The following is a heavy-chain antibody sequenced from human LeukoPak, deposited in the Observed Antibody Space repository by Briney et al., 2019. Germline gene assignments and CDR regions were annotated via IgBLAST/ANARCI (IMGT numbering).Heavy chain of an antibody. V-gene: IGHV3-23*01. CDR1: GFTFSSYA. CDR2: ISGSGGST. D-gene: IGHD3-22*01. Sequence: GGSLRLSCAASGFTFSSYAMSWVRQAPGKGLEWVSAISGSGGSTYYADSVKGRFTISRDNSKNTLYLQMNSLRAEDTAVYYCAKRGYSSGYYYALTIDYWGQGTLVTVSS. J-gene: IGHJ4*02. CDR3: AKRGYSSGYYYALTIDY.